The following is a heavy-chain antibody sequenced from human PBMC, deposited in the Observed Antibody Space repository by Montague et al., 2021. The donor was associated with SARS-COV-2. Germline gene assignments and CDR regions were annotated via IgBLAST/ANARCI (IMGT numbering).Heavy chain of an antibody. V-gene: IGHV4-39*01. Sequence: SETLSLTCTLSGGSFSTTRNYWNWIRQPPGKGLEWIGTIYCTETTYYNPAPTSGTTYYSPSLKSRVTISVDTSRNQVFLNLRSVTATDTAVYYCSKGGGIGVPDSWGQGTLVTVSS. CDR1: GGSFSTTRNY. D-gene: IGHD6-19*01. CDR3: SKGGGIGVPDS. CDR2: IYCTETTYYNPAPTSGTT. J-gene: IGHJ4*02.